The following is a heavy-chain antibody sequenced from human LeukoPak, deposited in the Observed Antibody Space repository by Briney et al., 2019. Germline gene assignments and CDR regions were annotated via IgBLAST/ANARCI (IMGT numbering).Heavy chain of an antibody. V-gene: IGHV4-59*08. CDR1: GGSISTYY. J-gene: IGHJ4*02. D-gene: IGHD6-19*01. CDR2: ISYSAIT. CDR3: ARLVAGTGEYNFDY. Sequence: PSETLSLTCTVSGGSISTYYWSWVRQPPGKGLEWIGYISYSAITHYNPSLKSRVTISVDSSKNQFSLKLSSVTAADTAVYYCARLVAGTGEYNFDYWGQGTLVTVSS.